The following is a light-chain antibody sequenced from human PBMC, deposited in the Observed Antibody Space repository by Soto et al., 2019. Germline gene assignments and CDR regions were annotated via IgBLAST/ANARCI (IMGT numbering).Light chain of an antibody. J-gene: IGLJ3*02. Sequence: QSVLTQPASASGSPGQSITFSCTGTSSDVGGYNYVSWYQQHPGKAPKLIIYDVSDRPSGVSNSFSGSKSGNTASLTISGLQAEDEADFYCSSYTSSSTPWVFGGGTKLTVL. CDR2: DVS. CDR3: SSYTSSSTPWV. V-gene: IGLV2-14*01. CDR1: SSDVGGYNY.